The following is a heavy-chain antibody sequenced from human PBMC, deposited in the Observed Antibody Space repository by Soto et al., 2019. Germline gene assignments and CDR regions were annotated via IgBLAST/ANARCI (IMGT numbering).Heavy chain of an antibody. V-gene: IGHV3-74*01. CDR2: ISGDGSTT. CDR1: EFTFSNYA. CDR3: ARDNWMVTTGYYYYYMDV. Sequence: QPGGSLRLSCAASEFTFSNYALSWVRQAPGKGLEWVSRISGDGSTTCYADSVKGRFTISRDNAKNTPYLQMNSLRAEDTAVYYCARDNWMVTTGYYYYYMDVWGKGTTVTVSS. J-gene: IGHJ6*03. D-gene: IGHD4-17*01.